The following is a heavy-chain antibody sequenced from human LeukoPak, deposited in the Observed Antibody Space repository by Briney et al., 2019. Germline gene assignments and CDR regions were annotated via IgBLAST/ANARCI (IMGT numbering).Heavy chain of an antibody. CDR3: ARARKYGSGSYFDY. CDR2: IYTSGST. V-gene: IGHV4-4*07. D-gene: IGHD3-10*01. CDR1: GGSISSYY. Sequence: PSETLSLTCTVSGGSISSYYWSWIRQPAGKGLEWIGRIYTSGSTNYNLSLKSRVTMSVDTSKNQFSLKLSSVTAADTAVYYCARARKYGSGSYFDYWGQGTLVTVSS. J-gene: IGHJ4*02.